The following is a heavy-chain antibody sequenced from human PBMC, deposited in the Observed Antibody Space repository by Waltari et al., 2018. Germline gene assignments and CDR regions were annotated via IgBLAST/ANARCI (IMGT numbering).Heavy chain of an antibody. J-gene: IGHJ5*02. V-gene: IGHV1-2*06. D-gene: IGHD2-2*01. CDR1: GYTFTGYY. CDR3: ARGPYCSSTSGPLNWFDP. CDR2: INPNSGGT. Sequence: QVQLVQSGAEVKKPGASVKVSCKASGYTFTGYYMHWVRQAPGQGLEWMGRINPNSGGTIDAQKFQGRVTMTRDTSISTAYMELSRLRSDDTAVYYCARGPYCSSTSGPLNWFDPWGQGTLVTVSS.